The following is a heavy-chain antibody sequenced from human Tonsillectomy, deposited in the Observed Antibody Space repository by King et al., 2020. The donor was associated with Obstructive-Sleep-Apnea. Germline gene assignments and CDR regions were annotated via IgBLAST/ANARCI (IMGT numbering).Heavy chain of an antibody. V-gene: IGHV5-51*01. Sequence: EVQLVESGAEVKKPGESLKISCKGSGYSFTSYWIGWVRQMPGKGLEWMGIIYPGDSDTRYSPSFQGQVTISADKSISTAYLQWSSLKASDTAMYYCARQKDIVVVPAAEFDYWGQGTLVTVSS. CDR3: ARQKDIVVVPAAEFDY. J-gene: IGHJ4*02. CDR2: IYPGDSDT. D-gene: IGHD2-2*01. CDR1: GYSFTSYW.